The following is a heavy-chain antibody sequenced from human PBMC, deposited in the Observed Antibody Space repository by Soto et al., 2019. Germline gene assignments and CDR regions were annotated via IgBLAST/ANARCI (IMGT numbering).Heavy chain of an antibody. J-gene: IGHJ4*02. CDR2: INSDGTST. Sequence: PGGSLRLSCAASGFTFSSYWMHWVRQAPGKGLVWVSRINSDGTSTSYADSVKGRFTISRDNAKNTLYLQLNSLRAEDTAVYYCLRGNSGYGNFDYWGQGTRVTSPQ. CDR3: LRGNSGYGNFDY. D-gene: IGHD5-12*01. V-gene: IGHV3-74*01. CDR1: GFTFSSYW.